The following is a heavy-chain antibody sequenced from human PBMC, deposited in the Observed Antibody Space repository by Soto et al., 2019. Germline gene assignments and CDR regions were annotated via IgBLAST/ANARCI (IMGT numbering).Heavy chain of an antibody. CDR1: GFTFSSYG. CDR3: AHHGYYSYGLDV. Sequence: PGGSLRLSCAASGFTFSSYGMHWVRQAPGKGLEWVAIMWYDESNKYYADSVKGRFTISRDNSKNTLYLQMTNMDPVDTATYYCAHHGYYSYGLDVWGQGTTVTVSS. J-gene: IGHJ6*02. CDR2: MWYDESNK. V-gene: IGHV3-30*02.